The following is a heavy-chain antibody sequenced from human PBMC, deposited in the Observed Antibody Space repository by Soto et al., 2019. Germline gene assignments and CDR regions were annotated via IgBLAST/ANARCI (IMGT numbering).Heavy chain of an antibody. CDR1: GGTFSRYA. V-gene: IGHV1-69*13. CDR2: IIPIFGTA. J-gene: IGHJ6*02. Sequence: GASVKVSCKASGGTFSRYAISWVRQAPGQGVEWMGWIIPIFGTANYAQKFQGRVTITADESTSTAYMELSSLRSEDTAVYYCARAKKNGSGIPGWGAHPYLFRDTNNLRNYYYYGMDVWGQGTTVTVSS. D-gene: IGHD3-10*01. CDR3: ARAKKNGSGIPGWGAHPYLFRDTNNLRNYYYYGMDV.